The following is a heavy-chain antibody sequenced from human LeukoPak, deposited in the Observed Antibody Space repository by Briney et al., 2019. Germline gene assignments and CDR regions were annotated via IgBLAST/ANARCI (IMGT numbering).Heavy chain of an antibody. CDR1: GGTFSSYA. Sequence: GASVKVSCKASGGTFSSYAISWVRQAPGQGLEWMGRIIPILGIANYAQKFQGRVTITADKSTSTAYMELSSLRSEDTAVYYCARELGSVAPGSWGQGTLVTVSS. CDR2: IIPILGIA. D-gene: IGHD2-15*01. CDR3: ARELGSVAPGS. J-gene: IGHJ5*02. V-gene: IGHV1-69*04.